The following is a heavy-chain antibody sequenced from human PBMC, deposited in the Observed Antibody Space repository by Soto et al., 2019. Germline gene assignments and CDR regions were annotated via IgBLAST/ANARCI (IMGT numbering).Heavy chain of an antibody. CDR1: GFTFSSYA. J-gene: IGHJ4*02. V-gene: IGHV3-23*01. CDR2: ISGSGGST. CDR3: AKSRGGILVVPFDY. Sequence: PGGSLRLSCAASGFTFSSYAMSWVRQAQGKGLEWVSAISGSGGSTYYADSVKGRFTISRDNSKNTLYLQMNSRRAEDTAVYYCAKSRGGILVVPFDYWGQGTLVTVSS. D-gene: IGHD3-22*01.